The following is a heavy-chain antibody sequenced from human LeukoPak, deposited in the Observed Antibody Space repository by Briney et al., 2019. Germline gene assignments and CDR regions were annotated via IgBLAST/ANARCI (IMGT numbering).Heavy chain of an antibody. Sequence: GASVKVSCKASGYTFTSYGISWVRQAPGQGLEWMGWISVYNGNTNYAQKLQGRVTMTTDTSTSTAYMELRSLRSDDTAVYYCARVGPMVRGAIRRTDYWGQGTLVTVSS. CDR1: GYTFTSYG. D-gene: IGHD3-10*01. V-gene: IGHV1-18*01. CDR3: ARVGPMVRGAIRRTDY. J-gene: IGHJ4*02. CDR2: ISVYNGNT.